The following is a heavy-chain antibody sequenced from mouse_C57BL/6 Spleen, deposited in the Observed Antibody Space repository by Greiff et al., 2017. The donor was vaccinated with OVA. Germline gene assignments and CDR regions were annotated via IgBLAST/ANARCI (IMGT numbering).Heavy chain of an antibody. CDR1: GYAFSSSW. CDR3: ARGGFITTVGGFDV. J-gene: IGHJ1*03. CDR2: IYPGDGDT. D-gene: IGHD1-1*01. Sequence: QVQLKESGPELVKPGASVKISCKASGYAFSSSWMNWVKQRPGKGLEWIGRIYPGDGDTNYNGKFKGKATLTADKSSSTAYMQLSSLTSEDSAVYFCARGGFITTVGGFDVWGTGTTVTVSS. V-gene: IGHV1-82*01.